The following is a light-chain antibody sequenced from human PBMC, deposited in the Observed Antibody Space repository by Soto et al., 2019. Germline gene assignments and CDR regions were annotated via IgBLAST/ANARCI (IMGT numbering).Light chain of an antibody. CDR3: QQYESSPIT. CDR2: GAS. Sequence: EIVLTQSPGTLSLSPGERATLSCRASQTLSSNSLAWYQQRPGQTPRVLVYGASNRATGIPDKFSGSGSGTDFTLTSSRLEPGDFAVYYCQQYESSPITFGGGTKVDI. V-gene: IGKV3-20*01. J-gene: IGKJ4*01. CDR1: QTLSSNS.